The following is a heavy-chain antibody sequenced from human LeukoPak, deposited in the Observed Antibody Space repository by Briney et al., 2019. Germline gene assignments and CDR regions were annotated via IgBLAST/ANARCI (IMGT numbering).Heavy chain of an antibody. V-gene: IGHV3-74*01. CDR3: ARAGRGLRYFDWLTYDY. D-gene: IGHD3-9*01. J-gene: IGHJ4*02. CDR1: GFTFSNYW. Sequence: PGGSLRLSCAASGFTFSNYWMHWVRQAPGKGLVWVSHINSDGSSTTYADSVKGRFTISRDNAKNTLYLQMNSLRAEDTAVYYCARAGRGLRYFDWLTYDYWGQGTLVTVSS. CDR2: INSDGSST.